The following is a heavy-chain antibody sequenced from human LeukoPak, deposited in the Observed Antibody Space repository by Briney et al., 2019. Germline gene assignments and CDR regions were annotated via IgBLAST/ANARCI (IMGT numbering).Heavy chain of an antibody. V-gene: IGHV1-18*01. CDR2: ISAYNGNT. CDR1: GYTFTSYG. J-gene: IGHJ4*02. CDR3: ARGARGGSYDFRY. Sequence: ASVKVSCKASGYTFTSYGISWVRQAPGQGLEWMGWISAYNGNTNYAQKLQGRVTMTRDTSTSTVYMELSSLRSEDTAVYYCARGARGGSYDFRYWGQGTLVTVSS. D-gene: IGHD1-26*01.